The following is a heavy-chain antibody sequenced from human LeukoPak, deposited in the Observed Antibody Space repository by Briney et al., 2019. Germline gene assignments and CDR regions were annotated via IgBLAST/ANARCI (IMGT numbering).Heavy chain of an antibody. CDR1: GFTFNTFG. D-gene: IGHD2-15*01. V-gene: IGHV3-30*03. Sequence: PGGSLRLSCSPSGFTFNTFGMHCVRQAPGKWLEWVAVISYVGSNTYYADSVKGRLTISRDNSKNTLYLQMSSLRAEDAAVYYCVTDHGFQDAAFFDYWGQGTLVTVSS. J-gene: IGHJ4*02. CDR3: VTDHGFQDAAFFDY. CDR2: ISYVGSNT.